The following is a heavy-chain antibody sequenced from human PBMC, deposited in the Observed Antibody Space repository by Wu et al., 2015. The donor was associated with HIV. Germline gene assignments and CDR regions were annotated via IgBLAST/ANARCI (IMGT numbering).Heavy chain of an antibody. Sequence: QVQLVQSGGEVKKPGASVKVSCKASGYRFTSYGIGWVRQAPGQGLEWVGGVVPMFGTVKYGQEFQGRVTMTADESTNTAYMELSSLRSEDTAVYYCARGRELKWELLLEDYYFDYWGQGTLVTVSS. J-gene: IGHJ4*02. V-gene: IGHV1-69*13. CDR2: VVPMFGTV. CDR1: GYRFTSYG. D-gene: IGHD1-26*01. CDR3: ARGRELKWELLLEDYYFDY.